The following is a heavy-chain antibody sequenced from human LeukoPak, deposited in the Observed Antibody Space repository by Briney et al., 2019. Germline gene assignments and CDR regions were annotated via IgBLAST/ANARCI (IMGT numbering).Heavy chain of an antibody. CDR3: ARGGAPNLADY. CDR1: GFTFSSYA. D-gene: IGHD4/OR15-4a*01. Sequence: PGGSLRLSCAASGFTFSSYAMHWVRQAPGKGLEWVAVISYDGSNKYYADSVKGRFTISRDNSKNTLYLQMNSLRADDTAVYYCARGGAPNLADYWGPGTLVTVSP. J-gene: IGHJ4*02. CDR2: ISYDGSNK. V-gene: IGHV3-30-3*01.